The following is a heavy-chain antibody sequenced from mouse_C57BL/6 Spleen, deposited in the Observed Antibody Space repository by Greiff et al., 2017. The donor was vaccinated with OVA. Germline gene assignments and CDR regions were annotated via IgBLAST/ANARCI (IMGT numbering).Heavy chain of an antibody. CDR3: ARSPYYYGSSWYFDV. CDR2: IYPGGGYT. Sequence: VQLQQSGAELVRPGTSVKMSCKASGYTFTNYWIGWAKQRPGHGLEWIGDIYPGGGYTNYNEKFKGKATLTADKSSSTAYMQFSSLTSEDSAIYYCARSPYYYGSSWYFDVWGTGTTVTVSS. V-gene: IGHV1-63*01. D-gene: IGHD1-1*01. CDR1: GYTFTNYW. J-gene: IGHJ1*03.